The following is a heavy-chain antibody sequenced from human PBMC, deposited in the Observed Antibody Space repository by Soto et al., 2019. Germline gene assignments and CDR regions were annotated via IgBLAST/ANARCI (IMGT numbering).Heavy chain of an antibody. D-gene: IGHD2-21*02. Sequence: EVQLVESGGGLVKPGGSLRLSCAASGFTFSNAWMSWVRQAPGKGLEWVGRIKSKTNGGTTDYAAPVKGRFTISRDDSEDTLYLQMNSLKTEDTAVYYCTTDPTYCGGDCSHPFDYWGQGTLVTVSS. CDR3: TTDPTYCGGDCSHPFDY. J-gene: IGHJ4*02. V-gene: IGHV3-15*01. CDR1: GFTFSNAW. CDR2: IKSKTNGGTT.